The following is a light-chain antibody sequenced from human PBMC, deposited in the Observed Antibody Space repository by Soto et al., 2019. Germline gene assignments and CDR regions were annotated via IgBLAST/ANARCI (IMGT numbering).Light chain of an antibody. J-gene: IGLJ2*01. V-gene: IGLV2-8*01. CDR3: SSYAGSIL. Sequence: QSALTQPPPASGSPGQSVTISCTGTSSDVGGYNYVSWYQQHPGKAPKLMIYEVSKRPSGVPDRFSGSKSGNTASLTVSGLQAEDEADYYCSSYAGSILFGGGTKLTVL. CDR1: SSDVGGYNY. CDR2: EVS.